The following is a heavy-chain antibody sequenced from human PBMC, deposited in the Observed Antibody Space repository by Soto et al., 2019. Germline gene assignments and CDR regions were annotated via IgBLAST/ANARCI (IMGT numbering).Heavy chain of an antibody. CDR1: GYTFTSYA. D-gene: IGHD2-15*01. Sequence: GASVKVSCKASGYTFTSYAMHWVRQAPGQRLEWMGWINAGNGNTKYSQKFQGRVTITRDTSASTAYMELSSLRSEDTAVYYCARGCGGGSCYPNWFDPWGQGTLVTVSS. V-gene: IGHV1-3*01. J-gene: IGHJ5*02. CDR3: ARGCGGGSCYPNWFDP. CDR2: INAGNGNT.